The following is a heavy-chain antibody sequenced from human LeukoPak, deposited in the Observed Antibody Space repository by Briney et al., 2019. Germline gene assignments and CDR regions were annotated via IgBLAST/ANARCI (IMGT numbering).Heavy chain of an antibody. Sequence: GGSLRLSCAASGFTFSSDWMSWVRQAPGKGLEWVANIKQDGSEKYYVDSVKGGFTISRDNAKNSLYLQMNSLRAEDTAVYYCARPQDSYYYYMDVWGKGTTVTVSS. V-gene: IGHV3-7*01. CDR1: GFTFSSDW. CDR2: IKQDGSEK. D-gene: IGHD3/OR15-3a*01. CDR3: ARPQDSYYYYMDV. J-gene: IGHJ6*03.